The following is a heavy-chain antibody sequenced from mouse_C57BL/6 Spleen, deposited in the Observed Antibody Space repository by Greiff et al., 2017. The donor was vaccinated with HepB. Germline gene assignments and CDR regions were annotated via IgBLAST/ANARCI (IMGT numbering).Heavy chain of an antibody. Sequence: QVQLQQPGTELVKPGASVKLSCKASGYTFTSYWMHWVKQRPGQGLEWLGNINPSNGGTNCNEKFKSKATLTVDKSSSTAYMQLSSLTSEDSAVYYCARGWDVWFAYWGQGTLVTVSA. V-gene: IGHV1-53*01. J-gene: IGHJ3*01. CDR1: GYTFTSYW. CDR3: ARGWDVWFAY. CDR2: INPSNGGT. D-gene: IGHD4-1*01.